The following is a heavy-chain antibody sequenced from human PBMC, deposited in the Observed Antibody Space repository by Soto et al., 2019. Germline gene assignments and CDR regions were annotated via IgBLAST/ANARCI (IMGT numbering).Heavy chain of an antibody. D-gene: IGHD6-19*01. CDR2: ISYDGSHK. Sequence: QVQLVECGGGVVQPGRSLRLSCAASGFTFSSYGMHWVRQAPGKGLEWVAVISYDGSHKYHADSVKGRFTISRDNSKNTLYLQMSSLRAEDTAVYYCVKDGSSGWPYYYGLDVWGQGTTVTVSS. CDR1: GFTFSSYG. J-gene: IGHJ6*02. V-gene: IGHV3-30*18. CDR3: VKDGSSGWPYYYGLDV.